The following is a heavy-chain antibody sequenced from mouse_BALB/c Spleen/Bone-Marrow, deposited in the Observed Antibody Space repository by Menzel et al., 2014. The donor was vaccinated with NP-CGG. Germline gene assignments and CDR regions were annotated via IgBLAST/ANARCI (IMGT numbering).Heavy chain of an antibody. D-gene: IGHD1-1*01. CDR1: GFNIKDTY. V-gene: IGHV14-3*02. CDR2: IDPANGNT. CDR3: ARDYGRTALFAY. J-gene: IGHJ3*01. Sequence: EVQLQQSGAELVKPGASVKLSYTASGFNIKDTYIHWVKQRPEQGLEWIGGIDPANGNTKYDPKFQGKATITADTSHNTAYLQLNSLTSEDTAVYFCARDYGRTALFAYWGQGTLVTISA.